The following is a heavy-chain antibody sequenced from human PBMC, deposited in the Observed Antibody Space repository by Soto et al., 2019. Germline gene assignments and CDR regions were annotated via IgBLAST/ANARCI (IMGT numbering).Heavy chain of an antibody. CDR1: GYTFTSYA. J-gene: IGHJ4*02. Sequence: QVQLVQSGAEVKKPGASVKVSCKASGYTFTSYAMHWVRQAPGQRLEWMGWINAGNGNTKYSQKFEGRVTITGDTSASTAYMELSSLISDDTAVYYWARVLGGWLDYWGQGTLVTASS. V-gene: IGHV1-3*01. CDR3: ARVLGGWLDY. D-gene: IGHD5-12*01. CDR2: INAGNGNT.